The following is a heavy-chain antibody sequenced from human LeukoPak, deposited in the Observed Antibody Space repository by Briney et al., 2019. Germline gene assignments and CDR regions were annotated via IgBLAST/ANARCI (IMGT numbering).Heavy chain of an antibody. CDR1: GYSFTSYW. J-gene: IGHJ4*02. V-gene: IGHV5-51*01. CDR3: ARQTYYDSSGSDY. Sequence: GESLKISCKGSGYSFTSYWIGWVCQMPGKGLEWMGIIYPGDSDTRYSPSFQGQVTISADKSISTAYLQWSSLKASDTAMYYCARQTYYDSSGSDYWGQGTLVTVSS. CDR2: IYPGDSDT. D-gene: IGHD3-22*01.